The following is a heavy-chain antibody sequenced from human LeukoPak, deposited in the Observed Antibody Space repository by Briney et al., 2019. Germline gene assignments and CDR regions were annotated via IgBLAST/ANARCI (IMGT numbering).Heavy chain of an antibody. CDR3: AREGGATPLDY. D-gene: IGHD1-26*01. CDR1: GFTFSSYA. J-gene: IGHJ4*02. CDR2: IRSNGGRT. V-gene: IGHV3-64*01. Sequence: GGSLRLSCAASGFTFSSYAMHWVRQAPGKGLEYVSGIRSNGGRTYYANAVKGRFTISRDNFKNTLYLQMGSLRAEDMAVYYCAREGGATPLDYWGQGTLVTVSS.